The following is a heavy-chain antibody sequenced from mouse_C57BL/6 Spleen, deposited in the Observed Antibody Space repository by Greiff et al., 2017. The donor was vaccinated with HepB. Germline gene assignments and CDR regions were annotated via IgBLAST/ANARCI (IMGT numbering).Heavy chain of an antibody. Sequence: DVQLVESGGDLVKPGGSLKLSCAASGFTFSSYGMSWVRQTPDKRLEWVATISSGGSYTYYPDSVKGRFTISRDNAKNTLYLQMSSLKSEDTAMYYCARHGSNVFDYWGQGTTLTVSS. V-gene: IGHV5-6*01. D-gene: IGHD1-1*01. CDR3: ARHGSNVFDY. CDR1: GFTFSSYG. CDR2: ISSGGSYT. J-gene: IGHJ2*01.